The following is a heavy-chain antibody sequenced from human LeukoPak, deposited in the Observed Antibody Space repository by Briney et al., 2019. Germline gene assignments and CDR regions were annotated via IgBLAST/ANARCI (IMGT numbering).Heavy chain of an antibody. CDR3: ASTPETYYYDSSGSSGYYYYGMDV. Sequence: TSETLSLTCTVSGGSISSYYWSWIRQPPGKGLEWVGYIYYSGSTNYNPSLKSRVTISVDTSKNQFSLKLSSVTAADTAVCYCASTPETYYYDSSGSSGYYYYGMDVWGQGTTVTVSS. CDR1: GGSISSYY. J-gene: IGHJ6*02. V-gene: IGHV4-59*01. D-gene: IGHD3-22*01. CDR2: IYYSGST.